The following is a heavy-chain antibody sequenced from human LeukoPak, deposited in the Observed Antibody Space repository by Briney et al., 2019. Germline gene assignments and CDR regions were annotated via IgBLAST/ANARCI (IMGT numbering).Heavy chain of an antibody. D-gene: IGHD4-17*01. CDR1: GLTFEDYA. J-gene: IGHJ4*02. Sequence: PGGSLRLSCAASGLTFEDYAMHWVRQVPGKGLEWVSFISGDGVSTYYTGSVKGRFIISRDNSKNSLYLQMNSLRAEDTVVYYCARGGDYGDLVREYYFDYWGQGTLVTVSS. CDR2: ISGDGVST. CDR3: ARGGDYGDLVREYYFDY. V-gene: IGHV3-43*02.